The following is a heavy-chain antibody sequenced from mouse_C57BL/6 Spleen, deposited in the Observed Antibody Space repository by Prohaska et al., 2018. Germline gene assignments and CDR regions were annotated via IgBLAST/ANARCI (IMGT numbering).Heavy chain of an antibody. CDR3: ARDALDGYYRDYFDY. CDR2: ISDGGSYT. Sequence: EVQLVESGGGLVKPGGSLKLSCAASGFTFSSYAMSWVRQTQEKRLEWVATISDGGSYTYYPDNVKGRFTISRDNAKNNLYLQMSHLKSEDTAMYYCARDALDGYYRDYFDYWGQGTTLTVSS. J-gene: IGHJ2*01. D-gene: IGHD2-3*01. V-gene: IGHV5-4*01. CDR1: GFTFSSYA.